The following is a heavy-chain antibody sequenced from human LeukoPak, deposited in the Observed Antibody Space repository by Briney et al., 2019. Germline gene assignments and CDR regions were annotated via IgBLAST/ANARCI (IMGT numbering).Heavy chain of an antibody. J-gene: IGHJ6*02. CDR3: ARQPKDIVATYYYYGMDV. CDR2: INPNSGGT. V-gene: IGHV1-2*02. D-gene: IGHD5-12*01. CDR1: GYTFTGYY. Sequence: ASVKVSCKASGYTFTGYYMHWVRQAPGQGLEWMGWINPNSGGTNYAQKFQGRVTMTRDTSISTAYMELSRLRSDDTAVYYCARQPKDIVATYYYYGMDVWGQGTTVTVSS.